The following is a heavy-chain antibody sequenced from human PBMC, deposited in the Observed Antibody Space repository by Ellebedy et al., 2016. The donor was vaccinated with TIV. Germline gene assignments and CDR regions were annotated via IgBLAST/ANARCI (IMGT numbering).Heavy chain of an antibody. Sequence: PGGSLRLSCAASGFTFRKYGMSWVRQAPGKGLEWVSGISGTGRSTYYADSVKGRFPISRDNSKNTLYLGMNSLRVEDTAVYYCAKDGRYCTTTDCYENFDSWGQGTLVTVSS. CDR2: ISGTGRST. D-gene: IGHD2-2*01. V-gene: IGHV3-23*01. CDR3: AKDGRYCTTTDCYENFDS. CDR1: GFTFRKYG. J-gene: IGHJ4*02.